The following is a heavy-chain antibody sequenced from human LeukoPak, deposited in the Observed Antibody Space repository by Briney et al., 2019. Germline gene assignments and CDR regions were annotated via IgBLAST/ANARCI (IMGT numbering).Heavy chain of an antibody. CDR1: GGSISSYY. CDR2: IYHRGSS. V-gene: IGHV4-59*01. Sequence: SETLSLTCTVSGGSISSYYWSWIRQPPGKGLEWIGYIYHRGSSNYNPSLKSRVTISVDTSKNQFSLKLTSVTAADTAVYYCARAGRPDQLQNYYFYGMDVWGQGTTVTVSS. D-gene: IGHD2-2*01. J-gene: IGHJ6*02. CDR3: ARAGRPDQLQNYYFYGMDV.